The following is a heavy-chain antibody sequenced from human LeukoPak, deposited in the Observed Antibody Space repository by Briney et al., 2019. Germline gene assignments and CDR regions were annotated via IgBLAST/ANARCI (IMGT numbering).Heavy chain of an antibody. D-gene: IGHD4-17*01. CDR2: TTNSGDAT. CDR1: GFTFSSYG. J-gene: IGHJ4*02. V-gene: IGHV3-48*01. CDR3: ARDRDYSFDY. Sequence: GGSLRLPCAASGFTFSSYGMSWVRQAPGKGLEWVSYTTNSGDATYYADSVKGRFTISRDNAKNSLNLQMNSLRAEDTAVYYCARDRDYSFDYWGQGTLVTVSS.